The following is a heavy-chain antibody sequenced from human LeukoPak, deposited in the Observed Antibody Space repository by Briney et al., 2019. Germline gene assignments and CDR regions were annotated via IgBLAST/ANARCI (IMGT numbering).Heavy chain of an antibody. D-gene: IGHD3-22*01. CDR3: ARDQGPYYYDSSGYFPD. V-gene: IGHV3-23*01. J-gene: IGHJ4*02. CDR2: ISGSGGST. CDR1: GFTFSSYG. Sequence: GGSLRLSCAASGFTFSSYGMSWVRQGPGKGLEWVSAISGSGGSTYYADSVKGRFTISRDNSKNTLYLQMNSLRAEDTAVYYCARDQGPYYYDSSGYFPDWGQGTLVTVSS.